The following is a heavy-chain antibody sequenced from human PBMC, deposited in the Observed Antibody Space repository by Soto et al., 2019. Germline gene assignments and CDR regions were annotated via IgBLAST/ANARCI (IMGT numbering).Heavy chain of an antibody. D-gene: IGHD6-13*01. CDR3: ARVSVTEVGGSSWYWFDP. V-gene: IGHV1-69*04. Sequence: ASVKVSCKASGGTFSSYAISWVRQAPGQGLEWMGRIIPILGIANYAQKFQGRVTITADKSTSTAYMELSSLRSEDTAVYYCARVSVTEVGGSSWYWFDPWGQGTLVTVSS. J-gene: IGHJ5*02. CDR1: GGTFSSYA. CDR2: IIPILGIA.